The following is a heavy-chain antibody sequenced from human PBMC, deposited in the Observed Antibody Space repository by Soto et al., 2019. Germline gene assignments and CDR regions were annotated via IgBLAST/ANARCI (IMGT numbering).Heavy chain of an antibody. CDR3: AKIYSSSQLSYYYYGMDV. V-gene: IGHV3-23*01. Sequence: EVQLLESGGGLVQPGGSLRLSCAASGFTFSTYAMSWVRQAPGKGLEWVSAISGSGGSTYYADSVKGRFTISRDNSKNTRYLQMNSLRAEDTAVYYCAKIYSSSQLSYYYYGMDVWGQGTTVTVSS. D-gene: IGHD6-6*01. CDR1: GFTFSTYA. J-gene: IGHJ6*02. CDR2: ISGSGGST.